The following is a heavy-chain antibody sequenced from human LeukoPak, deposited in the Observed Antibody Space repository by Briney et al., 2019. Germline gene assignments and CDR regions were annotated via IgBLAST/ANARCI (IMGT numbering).Heavy chain of an antibody. Sequence: GESLKISCKGSGYRFTTYWISWVRQMPGKGLEWMGRLDPSDSYTIYSPSFQGHVAISADKSIDTAYLQWSGLKPSDTAMYYCARHENIFSAFDIWGQGTMVTVSS. V-gene: IGHV5-10-1*01. CDR1: GYRFTTYW. D-gene: IGHD3-9*01. CDR3: ARHENIFSAFDI. J-gene: IGHJ3*02. CDR2: LDPSDSYT.